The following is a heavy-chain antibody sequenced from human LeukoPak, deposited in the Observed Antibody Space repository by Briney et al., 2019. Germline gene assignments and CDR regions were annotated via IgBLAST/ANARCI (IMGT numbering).Heavy chain of an antibody. D-gene: IGHD1-26*01. V-gene: IGHV3-30*04. CDR3: HSRMGATWGYFDY. CDR1: GFTFSSYA. Sequence: GRSLRLSCAASGFTFSSYAMPWVRQAPGKGLEWVAVISYDGSNKYYADSVKGRFTISRDNSKNTLYLQMNSLRAEDTAVYYCHSRMGATWGYFDYWGQGTLVTVSS. CDR2: ISYDGSNK. J-gene: IGHJ4*02.